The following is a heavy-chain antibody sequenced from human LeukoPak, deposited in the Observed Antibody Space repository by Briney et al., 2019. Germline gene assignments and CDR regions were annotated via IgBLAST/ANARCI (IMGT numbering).Heavy chain of an antibody. CDR3: AKDLGAPKRGSSVLY. J-gene: IGHJ4*02. V-gene: IGHV3-30*18. Sequence: GGSLRLSCAASVLTFSSYGMHWVRQAPGKGLEGVAVISYDGSNKYYADSVKGRFTISRDNPKNTLYLQMNSLRAEDTAVYYCAKDLGAPKRGSSVLYWGQGTLVTVSS. CDR1: VLTFSSYG. CDR2: ISYDGSNK. D-gene: IGHD2-2*01.